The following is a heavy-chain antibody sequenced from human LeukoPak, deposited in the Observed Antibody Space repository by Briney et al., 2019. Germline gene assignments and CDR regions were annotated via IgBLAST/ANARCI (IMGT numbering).Heavy chain of an antibody. CDR2: ISGSGGST. CDR1: GFTFSSYA. CDR3: ARVGYYDFWSGYYYYYYGMDV. V-gene: IGHV3-23*01. D-gene: IGHD3-3*01. Sequence: GGSLRLSCAASGFTFSSYAMSWVRQAPGKGLEWVSAISGSGGSTYYADSVKGRFTISRVNSKNTLYLQMNSLRAEDTAVYYCARVGYYDFWSGYYYYYYGMDVWGQGTTVTVSS. J-gene: IGHJ6*02.